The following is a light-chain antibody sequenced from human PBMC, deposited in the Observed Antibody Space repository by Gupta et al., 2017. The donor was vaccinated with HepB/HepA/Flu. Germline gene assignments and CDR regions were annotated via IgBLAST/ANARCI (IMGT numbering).Light chain of an antibody. J-gene: IGKJ4*01. CDR1: QSVSSY. CDR3: QQRSNWPS. Sequence: ELVFTHSPASLSLPPGERATLSCRASQSVSSYLAWYQQKPGQAPRLLIYDASNRATGIPARFSGSGSGTDFTLTISSLEPEDFAVYYCQQRSNWPSFGGGTKVEIK. V-gene: IGKV3-11*01. CDR2: DAS.